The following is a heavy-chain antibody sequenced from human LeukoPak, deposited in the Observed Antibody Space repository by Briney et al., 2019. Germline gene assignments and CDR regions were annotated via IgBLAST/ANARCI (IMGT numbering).Heavy chain of an antibody. J-gene: IGHJ2*01. CDR1: GGSISSSSYY. Sequence: PSETLSLTCTVSGGSISSSSYYWSWIRQPPGKGLEWIGYIYYSGSTNYNPSLKSRVTISVDTSKNQFSLKLSSVTAADTAVYYCARASIAAAGTLGWYFDLWGRGTLVTVSS. V-gene: IGHV4-61*01. CDR3: ARASIAAAGTLGWYFDL. D-gene: IGHD6-13*01. CDR2: IYYSGST.